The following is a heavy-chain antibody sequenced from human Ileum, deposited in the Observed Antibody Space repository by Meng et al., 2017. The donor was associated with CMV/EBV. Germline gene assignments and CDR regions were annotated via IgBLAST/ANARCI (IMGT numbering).Heavy chain of an antibody. CDR2: VNPNSGKT. CDR3: TRRRNWFDS. Sequence: ASVKVSCKASGYPFTSYDIYWVRQATGQGPEGMGWVNPNSGKTGYAQKFQGRLTMTRNSSIGTAYMELSSLRSDDTAVYYCTRRRNWFDSWGQGTLVTVSS. CDR1: GYPFTSYD. J-gene: IGHJ5*01. V-gene: IGHV1-8*02.